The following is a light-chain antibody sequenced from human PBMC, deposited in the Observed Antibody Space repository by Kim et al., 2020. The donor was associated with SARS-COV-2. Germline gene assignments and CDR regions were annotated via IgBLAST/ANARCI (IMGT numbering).Light chain of an antibody. CDR1: SSNIGSNY. CDR3: AVWDDSLSGPV. CDR2: RNN. V-gene: IGLV1-47*01. Sequence: QRVTISCSGSSSNIGSNYVYWYQQLPGTAPKLLIYRNNQRPSGVPDRFSGSKSGTSASLAISGLRSEDEADYYCAVWDDSLSGPVFGGGTKLTVL. J-gene: IGLJ3*02.